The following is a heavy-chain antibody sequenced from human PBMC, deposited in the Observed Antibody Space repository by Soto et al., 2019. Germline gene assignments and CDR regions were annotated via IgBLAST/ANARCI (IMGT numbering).Heavy chain of an antibody. CDR3: AKGGSTKSRWRFGY. Sequence: EVQLLESGGGLVQPGGSLRLSCAASGFTFSSYAMSWVRQAPGKGLEWVSATSANGVSTYYVDSVKGRFTISRDNSKNTVVPPINGLRAGDTALYCCAKGGSTKSRWRFGYWCQGTLVTVSS. J-gene: IGHJ4*02. V-gene: IGHV3-23*01. CDR2: TSANGVST. D-gene: IGHD2-2*01. CDR1: GFTFSSYA.